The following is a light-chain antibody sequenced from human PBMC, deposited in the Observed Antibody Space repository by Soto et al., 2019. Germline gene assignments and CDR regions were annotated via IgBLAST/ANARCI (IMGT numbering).Light chain of an antibody. CDR1: QGISNY. CDR3: QKYNSYSGT. CDR2: AES. J-gene: IGKJ1*01. V-gene: IGKV1-27*01. Sequence: DIQMTQSPSSLSASVGDRVTITCRASQGISNYLAWYQQKPGKVPKLMIYAESTLQSGVPYRFSGSGSGTDLTLTISSLQPDDFATYYCQKYNSYSGTFGQGTKVDIK.